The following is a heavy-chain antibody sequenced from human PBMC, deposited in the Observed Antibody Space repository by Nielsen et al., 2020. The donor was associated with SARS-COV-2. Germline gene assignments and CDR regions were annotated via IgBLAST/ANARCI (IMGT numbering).Heavy chain of an antibody. CDR3: ASRPGRGDDGNPLDF. Sequence: VRQAPRKGLDWVSLTYDDGTTYYADSVKGRFTISRDNSMNTLYLQMNNLRAEDTAMYYCASRPGRGDDGNPLDFWGQGTLVTVSS. CDR2: TYDDGTT. J-gene: IGHJ4*02. V-gene: IGHV3-53*01. D-gene: IGHD4-23*01.